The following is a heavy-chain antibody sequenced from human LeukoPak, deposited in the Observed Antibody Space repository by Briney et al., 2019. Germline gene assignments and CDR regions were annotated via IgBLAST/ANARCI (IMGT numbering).Heavy chain of an antibody. V-gene: IGHV3-30-3*01. J-gene: IGHJ4*02. Sequence: PGRSLRLSCAASGLTFSSYAMHWVRQAPGKGLEWVAVISYDGSNKYYADSVKGRFTISRDNSKNTLYLQMNSLRAEDTAVYYCARDPHYYGSGSYYNLNYFDYWGQGTLVTVSS. CDR2: ISYDGSNK. CDR1: GLTFSSYA. D-gene: IGHD3-10*01. CDR3: ARDPHYYGSGSYYNLNYFDY.